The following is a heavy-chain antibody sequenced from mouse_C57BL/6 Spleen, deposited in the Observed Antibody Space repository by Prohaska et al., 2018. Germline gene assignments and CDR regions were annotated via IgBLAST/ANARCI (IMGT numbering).Heavy chain of an antibody. CDR2: SNPDSSTI. J-gene: IGHJ1*03. Sequence: EVKLLQSGGGLVQPGGSLKLSCAASGIDFSRYWMSWVRRATGKGLEWIGESNPDSSTINYAPSLKDKFIISRDNAKNTLYLQMSKVRSEDTALYYCASPNWDWYFDVWGTGTTVTVSS. CDR3: ASPNWDWYFDV. D-gene: IGHD4-1*01. V-gene: IGHV4-1*01. CDR1: GIDFSRYW.